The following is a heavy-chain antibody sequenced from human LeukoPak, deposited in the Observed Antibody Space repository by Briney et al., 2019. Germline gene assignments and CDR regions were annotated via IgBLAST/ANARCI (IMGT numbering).Heavy chain of an antibody. Sequence: GGSLRLSCAASGFTFSSYAMSWVRQAPGKGREWVSAISGSGGSTYYADSVKGRFTISRDNSKNTLYLQMNSLRAEDTAVYYCAKAGITIFGVVTRSPLYFDYWGQGTLVTVSS. D-gene: IGHD3-3*01. J-gene: IGHJ4*02. CDR2: ISGSGGST. CDR1: GFTFSSYA. CDR3: AKAGITIFGVVTRSPLYFDY. V-gene: IGHV3-23*01.